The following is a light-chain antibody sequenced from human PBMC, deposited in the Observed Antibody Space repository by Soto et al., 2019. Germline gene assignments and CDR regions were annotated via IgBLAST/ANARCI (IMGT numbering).Light chain of an antibody. Sequence: SVRTQPHSASGTPGQRVTISCSGSSSNIGTSSVHWFQQLPGTAPKLLISTTNQRPSGVPERFSGSKSGTSASLAISGLQSEDEADYYCAAWDDSLNGHVFGTGTRSPS. CDR1: SSNIGTSS. CDR3: AAWDDSLNGHV. V-gene: IGLV1-44*01. J-gene: IGLJ1*01. CDR2: TTN.